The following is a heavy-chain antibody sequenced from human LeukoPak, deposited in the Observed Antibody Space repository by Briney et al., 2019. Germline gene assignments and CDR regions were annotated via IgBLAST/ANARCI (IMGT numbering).Heavy chain of an antibody. Sequence: SETLSLTCTVSGGSISSYYWSWIRQPAGKGLEWIGRIYSSGNTDDNPSLKSRVTMSVDTSKNQFSLHLRFVTAADTALYYCARTPGITVAGRFFDYRGQGIQVTVSS. CDR3: ARTPGITVAGRFFDY. D-gene: IGHD6-19*01. V-gene: IGHV4-4*07. CDR1: GGSISSYY. CDR2: IYSSGNT. J-gene: IGHJ4*02.